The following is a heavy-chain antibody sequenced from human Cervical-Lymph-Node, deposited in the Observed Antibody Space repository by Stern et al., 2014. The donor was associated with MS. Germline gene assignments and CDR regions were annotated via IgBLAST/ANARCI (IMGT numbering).Heavy chain of an antibody. CDR3: AKEVGTYGYPRYFDY. J-gene: IGHJ4*02. CDR1: GFTFSNYG. Sequence: VQLEESGGGVVQPGRSLRLSCAASGFTFSNYGMHWVRQAPGKGLEWVAGISYDGSDKYYADSVKGRFTISRDNSKNTLYLQMNSLRAEDTAVYYCAKEVGTYGYPRYFDYWGQGTLVTVSS. D-gene: IGHD5-18*01. CDR2: ISYDGSDK. V-gene: IGHV3-30*18.